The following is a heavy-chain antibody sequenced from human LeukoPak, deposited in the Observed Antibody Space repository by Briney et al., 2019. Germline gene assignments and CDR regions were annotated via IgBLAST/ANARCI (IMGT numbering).Heavy chain of an antibody. J-gene: IGHJ6*03. Sequence: ASVKVSCKASGYTFTSYDINWVRQATGRGLEWMGWMNPNSGNTGYAQKFQGRVTMTRNTSISTAYMELSSLRSEDTAVYYCARAGVDTAMGRSYYYYMDVRGKGTTVTVSS. D-gene: IGHD5-18*01. CDR2: MNPNSGNT. CDR1: GYTFTSYD. CDR3: ARAGVDTAMGRSYYYYMDV. V-gene: IGHV1-8*01.